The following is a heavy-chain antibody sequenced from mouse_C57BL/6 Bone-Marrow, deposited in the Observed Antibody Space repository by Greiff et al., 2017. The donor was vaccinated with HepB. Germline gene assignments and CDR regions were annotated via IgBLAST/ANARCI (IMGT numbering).Heavy chain of an antibody. CDR1: GYTFTDYD. V-gene: IGHV1-15*01. J-gene: IGHJ3*01. CDR3: TRKLGAWFAY. D-gene: IGHD3-3*01. CDR2: IDPETGGT. Sequence: QVHVKQSGAELVRPGASVTLSCKASGYTFTDYDMHWVKQTPVHGLEWIGAIDPETGGTAYNQKFKGKTILTADKSSSTAYMELRSLTSEDSAVYYCTRKLGAWFAYWGQGTLVTVSA.